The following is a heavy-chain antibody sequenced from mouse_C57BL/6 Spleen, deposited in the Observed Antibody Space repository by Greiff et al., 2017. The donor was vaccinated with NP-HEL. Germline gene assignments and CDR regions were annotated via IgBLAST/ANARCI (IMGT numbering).Heavy chain of an antibody. CDR1: GYAFSSYW. V-gene: IGHV1-80*01. J-gene: IGHJ1*03. CDR3: ARERGDYDWYFDV. Sequence: QVQLQQSGAELVKPGASVKISCKASGYAFSSYWMNWVKQRPGKGLEWIGQIYPGDGDPNYNGTFKGKATLTADKSSSTAYMQLSSLTSEDSAVYFCARERGDYDWYFDVWGTGTTVTVSS. D-gene: IGHD2-4*01. CDR2: IYPGDGDP.